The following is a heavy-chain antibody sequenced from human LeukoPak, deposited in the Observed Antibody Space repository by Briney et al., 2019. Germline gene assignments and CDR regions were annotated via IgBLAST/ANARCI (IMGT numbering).Heavy chain of an antibody. D-gene: IGHD3-10*01. CDR1: GDSISTSNSY. Sequence: KPSETLSLTCTVSGDSISTSNSYWGWIRQPPGKGLEWIGSIYYSGNTYYNASLKSRVTISVDTSKNQFSLSLRSVTAADTAVYYCARGALLWFGAKMEYYFDYWGQGTPLTVSS. CDR2: IYYSGNT. J-gene: IGHJ4*02. V-gene: IGHV4-39*07. CDR3: ARGALLWFGAKMEYYFDY.